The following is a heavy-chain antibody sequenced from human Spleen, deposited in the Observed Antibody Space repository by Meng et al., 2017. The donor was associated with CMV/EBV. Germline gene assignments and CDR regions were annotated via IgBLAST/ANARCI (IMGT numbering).Heavy chain of an antibody. V-gene: IGHV3-7*01. CDR2: IKQDGSEK. CDR3: ARGYDTSGYYQEDGVLDI. Sequence: GESLKISCAASGFTFSSYWMSWVRQAPGKGLEWVANIKQDGSEKYYVDSVKGRFTISRDNAKNSLYLQMNSLRAEDTAVYYCARGYDTSGYYQEDGVLDIWGQGTTVTVSS. J-gene: IGHJ3*02. CDR1: GFTFSSYW. D-gene: IGHD3-22*01.